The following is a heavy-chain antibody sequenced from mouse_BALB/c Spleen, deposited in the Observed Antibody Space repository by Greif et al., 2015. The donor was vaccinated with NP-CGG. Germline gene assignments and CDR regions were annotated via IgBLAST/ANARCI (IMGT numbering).Heavy chain of an antibody. D-gene: IGHD1-3*01. Sequence: EVKLMESGGGLVQPGGSRKLSCAASGFTFSSFGMHWARQAPEKGLEWVAYISSGSSTIYYADTVKGRFTISRDNPKNTLFLQMTSLRSEDTAMYYCARDNYLFDYWGQGTTLTVSS. CDR1: GFTFSSFG. V-gene: IGHV5-17*02. J-gene: IGHJ2*01. CDR3: ARDNYLFDY. CDR2: ISSGSSTI.